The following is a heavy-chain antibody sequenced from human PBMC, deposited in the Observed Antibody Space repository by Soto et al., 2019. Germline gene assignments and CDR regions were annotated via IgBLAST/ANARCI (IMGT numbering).Heavy chain of an antibody. D-gene: IGHD3-16*01. J-gene: IGHJ5*02. Sequence: QAQLVQSGREVKKPGASVKVSCKASGYTVTDNQIHWLRRAPGQRLEGMGRIDPRSGDTSFAQTSRGRVTMTRDTSTDTVYMELTRLTSDDTAMYYCARKPLRDYIRWSLYPWGQGTLVTVAS. CDR3: ARKPLRDYIRWSLYP. CDR1: GYTVTDNQ. CDR2: IDPRSGDT. V-gene: IGHV1-2*06.